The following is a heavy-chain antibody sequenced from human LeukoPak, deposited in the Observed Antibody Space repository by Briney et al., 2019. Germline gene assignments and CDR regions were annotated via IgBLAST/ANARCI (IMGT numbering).Heavy chain of an antibody. Sequence: ARSLRLSCAASGFTFSDSWMSWVRQAPGQGLEWVANMNQDGSAKGYVDSVKGRFTISRDNARNSLYLQMSSLRPEDTAVYYCATYTHWVAGDVWGQGTTVTVSS. CDR1: GFTFSDSW. D-gene: IGHD3-16*01. CDR3: ATYTHWVAGDV. CDR2: MNQDGSAK. V-gene: IGHV3-7*01. J-gene: IGHJ6*02.